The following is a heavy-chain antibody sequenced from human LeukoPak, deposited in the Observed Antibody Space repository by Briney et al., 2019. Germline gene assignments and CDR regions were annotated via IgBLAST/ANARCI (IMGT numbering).Heavy chain of an antibody. D-gene: IGHD4-11*01. J-gene: IGHJ6*03. Sequence: ASVKVSCKASGYTFTSYGISWVRQAPGQGLEWMGWISAYNGNTNYAQKLQGRVTMTTDTSTSTAYMELKSLRSDDTAVYYCARLYSNYVNYYYMDVWGKGTTVTVSS. V-gene: IGHV1-18*01. CDR3: ARLYSNYVNYYYMDV. CDR1: GYTFTSYG. CDR2: ISAYNGNT.